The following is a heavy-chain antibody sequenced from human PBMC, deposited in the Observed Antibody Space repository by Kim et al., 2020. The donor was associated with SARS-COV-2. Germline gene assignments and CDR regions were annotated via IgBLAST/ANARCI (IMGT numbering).Heavy chain of an antibody. D-gene: IGHD3-10*01. J-gene: IGHJ4*02. CDR3: TTERITMVRGVISFDY. Sequence: PVKGRLTISRDDSKNTRYLQMTSLKTEDTAVNYCTTERITMVRGVISFDYWGQGTLVTVSS. V-gene: IGHV3-15*01.